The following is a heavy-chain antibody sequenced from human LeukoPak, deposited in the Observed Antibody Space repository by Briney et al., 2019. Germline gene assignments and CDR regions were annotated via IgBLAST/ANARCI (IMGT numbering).Heavy chain of an antibody. D-gene: IGHD2-2*01. J-gene: IGHJ5*02. CDR2: IYHSGST. V-gene: IGHV4-30-2*01. CDR3: ARGGRYCSSTSCYYWFDP. Sequence: PSQTLSLTCAVSGGSISSGGYSWSWIRQPPGKGLEWIGYIYHSGSTYYNPSLKSRVTISVDTSKNQFSLKLSSVTAADTAVYYCARGGRYCSSTSCYYWFDPWGQGTLVTVSS. CDR1: GGSISSGGYS.